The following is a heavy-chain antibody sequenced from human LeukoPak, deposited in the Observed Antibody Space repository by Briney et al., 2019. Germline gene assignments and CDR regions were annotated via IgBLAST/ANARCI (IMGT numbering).Heavy chain of an antibody. J-gene: IGHJ1*01. V-gene: IGHV3-48*03. Sequence: GGSLRLSCAASGFTFSSYEMNWVRQAPGKGLEWVSYISFSGSTIYYADTVKGRFTISRDNAKNSLYVQMNSLRAEDTAVYYCARGGYYDSSGYYYVGYFHHWGQGTLVTVSS. CDR3: ARGGYYDSSGYYYVGYFHH. CDR2: ISFSGSTI. D-gene: IGHD3-22*01. CDR1: GFTFSSYE.